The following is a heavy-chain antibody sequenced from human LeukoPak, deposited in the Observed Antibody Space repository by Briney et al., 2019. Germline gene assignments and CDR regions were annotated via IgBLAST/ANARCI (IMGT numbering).Heavy chain of an antibody. J-gene: IGHJ4*02. D-gene: IGHD3-16*01. V-gene: IGHV4-39*02. Sequence: PSETLSLTCTVSGDSISSSAFYWGWIRQPPGKGLEWIASISYSGKTLYNPSLQTRVTISVDTSKNQFSLKLSSVSAADAAIYYCARDLSGGRSYWSRGTVVTVSS. CDR3: ARDLSGGRSY. CDR2: ISYSGKT. CDR1: GDSISSSAFY.